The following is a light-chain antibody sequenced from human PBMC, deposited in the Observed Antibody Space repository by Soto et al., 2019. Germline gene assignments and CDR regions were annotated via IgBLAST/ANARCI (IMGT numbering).Light chain of an antibody. J-gene: IGLJ1*01. CDR3: CSYAGSRTPLYV. V-gene: IGLV2-23*01. CDR1: SSDVGSYNL. CDR2: EGT. Sequence: LTQPASVSGSPGQSITISCTGTSSDVGSYNLVSWYQQHPGKAPKLMIYEGTKRPSGVSNRFSGSKSGNTASLTISGLQAEDEGDYYCCSYAGSRTPLYVFGTGTKVTVL.